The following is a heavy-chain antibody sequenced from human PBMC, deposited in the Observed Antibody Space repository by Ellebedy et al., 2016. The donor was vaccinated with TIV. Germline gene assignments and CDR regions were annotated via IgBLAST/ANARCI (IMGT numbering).Heavy chain of an antibody. J-gene: IGHJ4*02. V-gene: IGHV3-48*01. Sequence: GESLKISCAASGFTFSNYGMNWVRQAPGKGLEWVSYISSSSKSICYADSVKGRFTISRDNAKNSLYLQVNSLRAEDTAMYYCARGGAARPDYWGQGTLVTVSS. CDR2: ISSSSKSI. CDR3: ARGGAARPDY. CDR1: GFTFSNYG. D-gene: IGHD6-6*01.